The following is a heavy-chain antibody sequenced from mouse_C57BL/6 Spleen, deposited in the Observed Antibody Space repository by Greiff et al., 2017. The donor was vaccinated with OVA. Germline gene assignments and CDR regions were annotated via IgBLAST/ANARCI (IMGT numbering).Heavy chain of an antibody. Sequence: VHLVESGPGLVQPSQSLSITCTVSGFSLTSYGVPWVRQSPGKGLEWLGVIWSGGSTDYNAAFISRLCISNDNTKSQVFFKMNSLQADDTAIYYGARKRGYYAIDAMDYWGQGTSVTVSS. J-gene: IGHJ4*01. V-gene: IGHV2-2*01. D-gene: IGHD2-3*01. CDR3: ARKRGYYAIDAMDY. CDR1: GFSLTSYG. CDR2: IWSGGST.